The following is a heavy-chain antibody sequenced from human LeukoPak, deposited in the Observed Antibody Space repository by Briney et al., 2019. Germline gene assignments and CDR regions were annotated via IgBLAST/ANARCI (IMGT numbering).Heavy chain of an antibody. V-gene: IGHV1-24*01. Sequence: ASVRVSCKVSGYTLSDLVMHWVRQAPGKGFEWVGGFDLEDDETVYAQKLQGRVTVIEDTSTDTAYMDLSSLTSEDTAIYYCATSHQLLEETYAFEIWGQGTMVTVSS. CDR3: ATSHQLLEETYAFEI. CDR2: FDLEDDET. CDR1: GYTLSDLV. J-gene: IGHJ3*02. D-gene: IGHD1-26*01.